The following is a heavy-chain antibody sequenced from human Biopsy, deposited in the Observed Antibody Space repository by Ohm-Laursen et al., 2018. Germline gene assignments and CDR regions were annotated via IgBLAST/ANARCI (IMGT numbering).Heavy chain of an antibody. CDR2: IFYDGSNT. CDR1: GFSFSNYG. D-gene: IGHD5-18*01. V-gene: IGHV3-30*18. J-gene: IGHJ6*02. Sequence: SLRLSCAASGFSFSNYGMHWVRQAPGKGLAWVAFIFYDGSNTYYADSVKGRFTISRDNSRDTLYLQMSSLRAEDTAVYYCAKDRYNYTPIGGFSMNVWGQGTTVTVSS. CDR3: AKDRYNYTPIGGFSMNV.